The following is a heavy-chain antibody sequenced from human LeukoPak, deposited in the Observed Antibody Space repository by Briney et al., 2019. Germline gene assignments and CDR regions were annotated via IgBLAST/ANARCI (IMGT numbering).Heavy chain of an antibody. CDR1: GFTFSSYG. J-gene: IGHJ4*02. CDR2: ISYDGSNK. D-gene: IGHD2-8*02. CDR3: ATYRQVLLPFEA. V-gene: IGHV3-30*03. Sequence: AGGSLRLSCAASGFTFSSYGMHWVRQAPGKGLEWVAVISYDGSNKYYADSVKGRFTIYRDKSKSTLSLQMNSLRAEDTAIYYCATYRQVLLPFEAGGQGTLVTVPS.